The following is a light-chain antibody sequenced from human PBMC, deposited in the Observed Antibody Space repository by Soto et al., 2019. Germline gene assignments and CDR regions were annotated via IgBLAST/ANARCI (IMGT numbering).Light chain of an antibody. CDR1: YSDVGYYNS. J-gene: IGLJ2*01. V-gene: IGLV2-14*03. CDR3: SSSTSRTTLV. CDR2: DVS. Sequence: QSVLTQPASVSGSPGQSIAISCSGTYSDVGYYNSVSWYQHHPGKVPKLIMSDVSARPSGVSNRFSGSKSGNTASLTISGLQAEDEGVYYCSSSTSRTTLVFGGGTKLTVL.